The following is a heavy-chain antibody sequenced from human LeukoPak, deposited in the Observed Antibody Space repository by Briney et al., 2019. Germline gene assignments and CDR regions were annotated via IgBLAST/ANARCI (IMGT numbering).Heavy chain of an antibody. CDR2: IYYSGST. CDR3: ARDPRIAAAGTRPWYFDL. CDR1: GGSISSYY. Sequence: SETLSLTCTVSGGSISSYYWSWIRQPPGKGLEWIGYIYYSGSTNYNPSLKSRVTISVDTSKNQFSLKLSSVTAADTAVYYCARDPRIAAAGTRPWYFDLWGRGTLVTVSS. J-gene: IGHJ2*01. V-gene: IGHV4-59*01. D-gene: IGHD6-13*01.